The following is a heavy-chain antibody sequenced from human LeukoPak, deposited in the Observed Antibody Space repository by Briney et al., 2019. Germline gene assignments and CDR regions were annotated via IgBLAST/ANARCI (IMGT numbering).Heavy chain of an antibody. J-gene: IGHJ4*02. CDR3: AKVTVCYGCYFDY. CDR1: GYTFSSHG. Sequence: GGSLRLSCAASGYTFSSHGMTWVRQAPGKGLEWVSTINGAGDNTNYAETVKGRLTISRDNSKNTVYLQMNSLRAEDTAIYYCAKVTVCYGCYFDYWGQGTLVTVSS. CDR2: INGAGDNT. D-gene: IGHD3-16*01. V-gene: IGHV3-23*01.